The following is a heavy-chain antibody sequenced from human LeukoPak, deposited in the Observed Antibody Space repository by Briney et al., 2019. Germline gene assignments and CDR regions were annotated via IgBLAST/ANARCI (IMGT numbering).Heavy chain of an antibody. D-gene: IGHD3-22*01. CDR2: IKQDGSEK. Sequence: GGSLRLSCAASGFTFSSYWMSWVRQAPGKGLEWVANIKQDGSEKYYVDSVKGRFTISRDNSKNTLYLQMNSLRAEDTAVYYCAKVGVSNYYYYGMDVWGQGTTVTVSS. CDR3: AKVGVSNYYYYGMDV. V-gene: IGHV3-7*02. CDR1: GFTFSSYW. J-gene: IGHJ6*02.